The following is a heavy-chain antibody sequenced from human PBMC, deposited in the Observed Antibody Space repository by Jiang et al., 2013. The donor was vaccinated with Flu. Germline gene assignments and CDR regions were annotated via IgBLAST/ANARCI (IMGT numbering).Heavy chain of an antibody. V-gene: IGHV4-39*01. CDR1: GGSISSSSYY. CDR3: ASGSDSYDSSGFQMALIDY. CDR2: IYYSGST. J-gene: IGHJ4*02. D-gene: IGHD3-22*01. Sequence: LLKPSETLSLTCTVSGGSISSSSYYWGWIRQPPGKGLEWIGSIYYSGSTYYNPSLKSRVTISVDTSKNQFSLKLSSVTAADTAVYYCASGSDSYDSSGFQMALIDYWGQGTLVTVSS.